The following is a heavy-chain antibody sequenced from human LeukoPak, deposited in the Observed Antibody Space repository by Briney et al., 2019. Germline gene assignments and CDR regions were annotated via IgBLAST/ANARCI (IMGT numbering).Heavy chain of an antibody. D-gene: IGHD3-3*01. CDR3: VSDLCGGDDQ. Sequence: GGSLRLSCAASGFTFNSYWLRWVRQAPGKGLVWVSRIDEDGKTIDYAASVKGRFTISRDNAKDTLYLQMSSLRDEDTAVYYCVSDLCGGDDQWGRGTLVTVSS. CDR1: GFTFNSYW. J-gene: IGHJ5*02. CDR2: IDEDGKTI. V-gene: IGHV3-74*01.